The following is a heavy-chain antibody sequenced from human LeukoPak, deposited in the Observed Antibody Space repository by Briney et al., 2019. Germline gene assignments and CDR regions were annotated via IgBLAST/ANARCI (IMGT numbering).Heavy chain of an antibody. CDR1: GLTFSSYA. V-gene: IGHV3-23*01. Sequence: PGGSLRLSCAASGLTFSSYAMSWVRQAPGKGLEWVSAISTSGGSTYYADSVKGRFTISRDNAKNTLNLQMNSLRAEDTAVYYCARDLGQYYDTSDNWFDPWGQGTLVTVSS. CDR2: ISTSGGST. J-gene: IGHJ5*02. CDR3: ARDLGQYYDTSDNWFDP. D-gene: IGHD3-22*01.